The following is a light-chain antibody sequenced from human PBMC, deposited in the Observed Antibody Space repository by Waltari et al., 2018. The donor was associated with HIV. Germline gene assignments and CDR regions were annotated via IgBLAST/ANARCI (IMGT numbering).Light chain of an antibody. V-gene: IGLV3-1*01. CDR3: QAWDSSTLV. CDR1: KLGDRF. CDR2: GDN. Sequence: SYELTQPPSVSVSPGQTASITCSGDKLGDRFTSWYQQKPGQSPVLVIYGDNKRPSGIPERCSGSNSRNTVTLTISGTQAMDEADYYCQAWDSSTLVFAGGTKLTAL. J-gene: IGLJ2*01.